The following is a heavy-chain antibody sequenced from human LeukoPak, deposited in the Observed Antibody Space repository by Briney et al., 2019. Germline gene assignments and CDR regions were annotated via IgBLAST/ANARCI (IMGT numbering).Heavy chain of an antibody. CDR2: IDWHDDK. D-gene: IGHD6-6*01. Sequence: SAPTLLNPTQALTLTCTFSGFSLSTSGMCVSWIRQPPGKALEWLAPIDWHDDKSYSTSLKTRITISNDTSKNQVVLTMTNMDPVDTATYYCARISMEYSSSPLPEGVSYYYYGMDVWGQGTTVTVSS. V-gene: IGHV2-70*01. CDR3: ARISMEYSSSPLPEGVSYYYYGMDV. J-gene: IGHJ6*02. CDR1: GFSLSTSGMC.